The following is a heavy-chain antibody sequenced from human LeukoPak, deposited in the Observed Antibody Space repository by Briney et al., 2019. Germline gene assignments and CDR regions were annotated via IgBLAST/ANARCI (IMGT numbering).Heavy chain of an antibody. CDR3: AKDPPYYDFWSGYPTNFDY. CDR2: ISGSGGST. V-gene: IGHV3-23*01. J-gene: IGHJ4*02. D-gene: IGHD3-3*01. Sequence: GGSLRLSCAVSGFTFSSYAMSWVRQAPGKGLEWVSAISGSGGSTYYADSVKGRFTISRDNSKNTLYLQMNSLRAEDTAVYYCAKDPPYYDFWSGYPTNFDYWGQGTLVTVSS. CDR1: GFTFSSYA.